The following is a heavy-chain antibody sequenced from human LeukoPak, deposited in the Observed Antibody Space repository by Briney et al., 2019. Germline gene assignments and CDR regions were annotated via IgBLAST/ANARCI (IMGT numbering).Heavy chain of an antibody. CDR1: GGSFIPYY. CDR2: IYYRGST. D-gene: IGHD5/OR15-5a*01. Sequence: SETLSLTCTVSGGSFIPYYWTWIRQPPGKGLEWIGYIYYRGSTIYNPSLRGRVTMSVDTPKTQFSLNLRSVTAADKAVYYCARGYFYDNSMDVWGTGTTVTVSS. J-gene: IGHJ6*03. CDR3: ARGYFYDNSMDV. V-gene: IGHV4-59*01.